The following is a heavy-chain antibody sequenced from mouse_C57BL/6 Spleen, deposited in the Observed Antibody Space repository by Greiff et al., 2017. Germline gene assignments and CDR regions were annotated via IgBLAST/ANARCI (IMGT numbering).Heavy chain of an antibody. Sequence: QVQLQQSGAELVKPGASVKLSCKASGYTFTSYWMHWVKQRPGQGLEWIGMIHPNSGSTNYNEKFKSKATLTVDKSSSTAYMQLSSLTSEDSAVYYCAREEYDYDGDYYAMDYWGQGTSVTVSS. CDR2: IHPNSGST. V-gene: IGHV1-64*01. J-gene: IGHJ4*01. CDR1: GYTFTSYW. CDR3: AREEYDYDGDYYAMDY. D-gene: IGHD2-4*01.